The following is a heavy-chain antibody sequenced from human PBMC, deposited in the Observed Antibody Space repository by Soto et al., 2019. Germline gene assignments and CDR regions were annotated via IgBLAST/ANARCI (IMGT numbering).Heavy chain of an antibody. Sequence: SETLSLTCTVSGGSTSSSSYYWGWIRQPPGKGLEWIGSIYYSGSTYYNPSLKSRVTISVDTSKNQFSLKLSSVTAADTAVYYCASTAEDSTGDGITGTFGYYYGMDVWGQGTTVTVSS. CDR3: ASTAEDSTGDGITGTFGYYYGMDV. D-gene: IGHD1-20*01. CDR2: IYYSGST. V-gene: IGHV4-39*01. J-gene: IGHJ6*02. CDR1: GGSTSSSSYY.